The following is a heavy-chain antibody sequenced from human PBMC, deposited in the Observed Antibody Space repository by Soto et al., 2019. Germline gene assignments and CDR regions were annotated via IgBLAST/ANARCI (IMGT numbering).Heavy chain of an antibody. CDR2: TYNSGST. D-gene: IGHD4-17*01. V-gene: IGHV4-30-4*01. J-gene: IGHJ4*02. Sequence: SETLSLTCTVSGGSISSGGYHWSWIRQPPGKGLEWIGYTYNSGSTYHNPSLKGRVTISVDTSKNQFSLKLRSVTAADTAVYYCAREGGYGDYRGFWGQGTLVTVSS. CDR1: GGSISSGGYH. CDR3: AREGGYGDYRGF.